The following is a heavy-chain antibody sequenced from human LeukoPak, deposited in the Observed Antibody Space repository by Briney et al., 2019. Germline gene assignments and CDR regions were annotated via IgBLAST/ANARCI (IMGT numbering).Heavy chain of an antibody. V-gene: IGHV3-21*01. Sequence: PGGSLRLSCAASGFTFSSYSMNWVRQAPGKGLEWVSSISSSSSYIYYAGSVKGRFTISRDNAKNSLYLQMNSLRAEDTAVYYCASSYYDILTGPKAAPYFDYWGQGTLVTVSS. CDR3: ASSYYDILTGPKAAPYFDY. CDR2: ISSSSSYI. J-gene: IGHJ4*02. CDR1: GFTFSSYS. D-gene: IGHD3-9*01.